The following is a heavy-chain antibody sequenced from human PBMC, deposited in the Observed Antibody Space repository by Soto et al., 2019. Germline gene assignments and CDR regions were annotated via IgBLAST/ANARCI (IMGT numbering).Heavy chain of an antibody. CDR2: IIPIFGTA. Sequence: SVKVSCKASGGTFSSYAISWVRQAPGQGREWMGGIIPIFGTANYAQKFQGRVTITADESTSTAYMELSSLRSEDTAVYYCARGDGDDILTGYQYYFDYWGQGXLVTVSS. CDR3: ARGDGDDILTGYQYYFDY. J-gene: IGHJ4*02. CDR1: GGTFSSYA. V-gene: IGHV1-69*13. D-gene: IGHD3-9*01.